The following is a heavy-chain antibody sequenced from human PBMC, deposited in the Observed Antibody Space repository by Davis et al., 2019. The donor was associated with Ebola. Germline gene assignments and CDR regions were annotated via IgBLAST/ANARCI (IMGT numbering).Heavy chain of an antibody. Sequence: PGGSLRLSCAASGFTFSTYAMSWVRQAPGKGLEWVSAISGDGTTYYADSVNGRFTMSRDNSDNTVYLQMNSLRAEDTAVYYCAKDRRSSSWTDYWGQGTLVTVSS. CDR1: GFTFSTYA. D-gene: IGHD6-13*01. CDR2: ISGDGTT. J-gene: IGHJ4*02. V-gene: IGHV3-23*01. CDR3: AKDRRSSSWTDY.